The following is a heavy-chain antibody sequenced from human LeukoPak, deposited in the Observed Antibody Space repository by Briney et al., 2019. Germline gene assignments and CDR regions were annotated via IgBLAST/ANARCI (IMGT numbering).Heavy chain of an antibody. J-gene: IGHJ4*02. CDR1: GFTFSNYW. V-gene: IGHV3-7*01. CDR3: ARDRGAMVRGVITNNFDY. D-gene: IGHD3-10*01. CDR2: IKQDGSEK. Sequence: GGSLRLSCAASGFTFSNYWMTWFRQTPGKGLECVGNIKQDGSEKYYVDSVKGRFTISRDNAKNSLYLQMNSLRAEDTAVYYCARDRGAMVRGVITNNFDYWGQGTLVTVSS.